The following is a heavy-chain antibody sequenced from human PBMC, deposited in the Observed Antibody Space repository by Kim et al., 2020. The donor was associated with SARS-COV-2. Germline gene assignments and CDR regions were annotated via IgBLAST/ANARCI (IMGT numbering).Heavy chain of an antibody. CDR1: GFIFSSQG. CDR2: ITGSGDIT. CDR3: AKMQGYFDY. Sequence: GGSLRLSCVASGFIFSSQGMSWVRQAPGKGLEWVSAITGSGDITYYADSVKGRFTISRDNYKNTLYLQMNSLSAEDAAVYYCAKMQGYFDYWGQGTLVTVSS. V-gene: IGHV3-23*01. J-gene: IGHJ4*02.